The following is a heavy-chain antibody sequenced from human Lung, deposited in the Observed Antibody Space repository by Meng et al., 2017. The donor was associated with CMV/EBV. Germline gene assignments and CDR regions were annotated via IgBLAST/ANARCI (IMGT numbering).Heavy chain of an antibody. CDR3: ARDKGITIPEGRFRRYYYGMDV. V-gene: IGHV1-69*05. Sequence: YALSWVRQAPGQGLEWLGGIIPIFGTANYAQKFQGRVTITTDESTSTAYMELSSLRSEDTAVYYCARDKGITIPEGRFRRYYYGMDVWGQGTTVTVSS. D-gene: IGHD3-3*01. J-gene: IGHJ6*02. CDR1: YA. CDR2: IIPIFGTA.